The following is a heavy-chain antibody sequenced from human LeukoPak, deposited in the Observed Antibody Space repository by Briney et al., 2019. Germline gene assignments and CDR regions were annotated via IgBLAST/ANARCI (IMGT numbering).Heavy chain of an antibody. CDR1: GVSVSDGRYY. J-gene: IGHJ3*02. CDR2: KYYSGSA. CDR3: ATPYCSSISCLDVFNM. Sequence: SQTLSLTCNVSGVSVSDGRYYWTWIRQHPGKGLEWIGYKYYSGSAKYNPSLKSRLTISIDTSKNQFSLQLSSVTAADTATYYCATPYCSSISCLDVFNMWGQGTRVTVPS. V-gene: IGHV4-31*03. D-gene: IGHD2-2*01.